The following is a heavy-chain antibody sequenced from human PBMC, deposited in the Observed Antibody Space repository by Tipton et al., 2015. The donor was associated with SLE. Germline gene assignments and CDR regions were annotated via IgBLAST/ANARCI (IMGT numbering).Heavy chain of an antibody. V-gene: IGHV4-30-2*02. Sequence: TLSLTCAVSGGSISSGGYSWSWIRQPPGKGLEWIGYIYHSGNTYYNPSLKSRVTISIDTSKNQFSLRLSSVTAADSAVYYCANDYGGSRGYDNCFDPWGQGTLVTVSA. CDR1: GGSISSGGYS. CDR2: IYHSGNT. D-gene: IGHD5-12*01. J-gene: IGHJ5*02. CDR3: ANDYGGSRGYDNCFDP.